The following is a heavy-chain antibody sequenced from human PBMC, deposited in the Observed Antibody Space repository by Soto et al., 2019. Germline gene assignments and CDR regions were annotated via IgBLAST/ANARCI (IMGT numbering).Heavy chain of an antibody. D-gene: IGHD3-10*01. Sequence: QVQLVQSGAEVKKPGSSVKVSCTASGGSFSSNAINWVRQAPGQGLEWMGGIIPRLGTSNYAQKFKGRATITAGTSTDTIYLDLSSLKSDDTAVYYCARDRVPLVQGFYGMDVWGQGTTVTVSS. CDR1: GGSFSSNA. CDR3: ARDRVPLVQGFYGMDV. J-gene: IGHJ6*02. CDR2: IIPRLGTS. V-gene: IGHV1-69*06.